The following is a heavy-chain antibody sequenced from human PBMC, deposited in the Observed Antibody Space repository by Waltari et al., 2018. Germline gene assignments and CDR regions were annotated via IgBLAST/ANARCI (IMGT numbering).Heavy chain of an antibody. D-gene: IGHD1-26*01. CDR3: ARALIPSPIVGAPQGDY. CDR1: GFTFSSYS. CDR2: ISSSSSYR. Sequence: EVQLVESGGGLVKPGGSLRLSCAASGFTFSSYSMNWVRQAPGKGLEWVPSISSSSSYRYYAASVKGQFTISRYNAKNSLYLQVNSLRAEDTAVYYCARALIPSPIVGAPQGDYWGQGTLVTVSS. J-gene: IGHJ4*02. V-gene: IGHV3-21*01.